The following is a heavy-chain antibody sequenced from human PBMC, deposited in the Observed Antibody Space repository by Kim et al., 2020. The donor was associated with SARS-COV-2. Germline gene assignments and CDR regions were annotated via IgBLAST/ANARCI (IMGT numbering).Heavy chain of an antibody. CDR1: GGSISSNSYY. Sequence: SETLSRTCTVSGGSISSNSYYWGWIRQPPGKGLEWIGSIYYSGSTYHNPSLKSRVTMSVDTSKNQFSLKLSSVTAADTAVYYCARQSKQQGTYWGQGILVTVSS. D-gene: IGHD6-13*01. J-gene: IGHJ4*02. CDR2: IYYSGST. CDR3: ARQSKQQGTY. V-gene: IGHV4-39*01.